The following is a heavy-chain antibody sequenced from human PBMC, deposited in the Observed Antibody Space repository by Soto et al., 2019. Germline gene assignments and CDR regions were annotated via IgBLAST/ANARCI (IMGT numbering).Heavy chain of an antibody. CDR1: GGSISYYY. CDR3: ARQDDILTGVDY. J-gene: IGHJ4*02. Sequence: SETLSLTCTVSGGSISYYYWSWIRQPPGKGLEWIGYINYSGSTNYNPPHKSRVSISIATSKNHFSLKLSSVSAADTAVYYCARQDDILTGVDYWGQGTLVTVSS. V-gene: IGHV4-59*08. CDR2: INYSGST. D-gene: IGHD3-9*01.